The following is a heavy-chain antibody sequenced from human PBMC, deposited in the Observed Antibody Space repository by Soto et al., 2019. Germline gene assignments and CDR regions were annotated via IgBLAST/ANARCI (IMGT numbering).Heavy chain of an antibody. CDR1: GFTFSRYA. Sequence: GGSRRLSCAASGFTFSRYAMSWVRQAPGKGLEWVSAISGSGGSTYYADSVKGRFTISRDNSKKTLYLQMNSMRAEDTAVYYCPLNTVITRRLYYYYGLDVWGQGTTVTVSS. J-gene: IGHJ6*02. D-gene: IGHD4-4*01. CDR3: PLNTVITRRLYYYYGLDV. V-gene: IGHV3-23*01. CDR2: ISGSGGST.